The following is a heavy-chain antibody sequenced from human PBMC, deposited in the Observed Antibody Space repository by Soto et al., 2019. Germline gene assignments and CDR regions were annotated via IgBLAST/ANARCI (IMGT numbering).Heavy chain of an antibody. J-gene: IGHJ4*02. CDR2: VSQDGTA. V-gene: IGHV3-23*01. Sequence: VQLLESGGGLAQPGASLRLSCAASGFTFSTYTMAWVRQAPGRGPEWVAGVSQDGTAHYADSVKGRFTISRDNSRDTVYLQMIAMRGEDTAVYFCAKDMRPDGVWDFDYWGQGTLVTVSS. D-gene: IGHD4-17*01. CDR1: GFTFSTYT. CDR3: AKDMRPDGVWDFDY.